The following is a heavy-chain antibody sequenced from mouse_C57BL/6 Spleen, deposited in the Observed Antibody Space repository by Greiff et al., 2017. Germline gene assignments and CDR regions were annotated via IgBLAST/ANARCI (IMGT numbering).Heavy chain of an antibody. Sequence: VQLQESGAELVKPGASVKISCKASGYAFSSYWMNWVKQRPGKGLEWIGQIYPGDGDTNYNGKFKGKATLTADKSSSTAYMQLSSLTSEDSAVYFCAGGSSFWYFDVWGTGTTVTVSS. V-gene: IGHV1-80*01. CDR1: GYAFSSYW. D-gene: IGHD1-1*01. J-gene: IGHJ1*03. CDR2: IYPGDGDT. CDR3: AGGSSFWYFDV.